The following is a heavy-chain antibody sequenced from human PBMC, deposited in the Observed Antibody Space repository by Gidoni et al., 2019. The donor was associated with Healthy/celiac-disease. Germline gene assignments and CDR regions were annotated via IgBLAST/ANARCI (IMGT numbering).Heavy chain of an antibody. CDR1: GGSIRSSSYY. CDR3: ARHPLYDSSGWVDY. J-gene: IGHJ4*02. D-gene: IGHD3-22*01. Sequence: QLQLQESGPGLVKPSETRSLTGTVLGGSIRSSSYYWGWIRQPPGKGLEWIGSIYYRGSTYYNPSLKSRVTISVDTPKNQFSLKLSSVTAADTAVYYCARHPLYDSSGWVDYWGQGTLVTVSS. V-gene: IGHV4-39*01. CDR2: IYYRGST.